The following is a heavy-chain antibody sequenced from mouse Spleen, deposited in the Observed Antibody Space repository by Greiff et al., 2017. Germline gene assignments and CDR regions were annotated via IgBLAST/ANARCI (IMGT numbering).Heavy chain of an antibody. CDR1: GYAFSSSW. Sequence: VQLQQSGPELVKPGASVKISCKASGYAFSSSWMNWVKQRPGKGLEWIGRIYPGDGDTNYNGKFKGKATLTADKSSSTAYMQLSSLTSEDSAVYFCAREGNWPWFAYWGQGTLVTVSA. J-gene: IGHJ3*01. CDR2: IYPGDGDT. V-gene: IGHV1-82*01. D-gene: IGHD4-1*01. CDR3: AREGNWPWFAY.